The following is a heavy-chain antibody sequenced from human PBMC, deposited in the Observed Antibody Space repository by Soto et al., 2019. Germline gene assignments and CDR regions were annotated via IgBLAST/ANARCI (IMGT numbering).Heavy chain of an antibody. D-gene: IGHD2-8*01. V-gene: IGHV4-34*01. CDR1: GGSFSAYY. CDR2: INHSGGT. CDR3: ARGKYDYYYYYGMDV. Sequence: SETLSLTCAVYGGSFSAYYWSWIRQPPGKGLEWIGEINHSGGTSYNPSLKSRVTISVDTSKSQFSLKLTSVTAADRAVYYCARGKYDYYYYYGMDVWGQGTTVTVPS. J-gene: IGHJ6*02.